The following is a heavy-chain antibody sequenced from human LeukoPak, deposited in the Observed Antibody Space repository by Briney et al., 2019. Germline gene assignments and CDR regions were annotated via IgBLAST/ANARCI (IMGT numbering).Heavy chain of an antibody. CDR3: AREQIGVVVTPDAFDI. CDR2: ISAYNGNT. J-gene: IGHJ3*02. Sequence: ASVKVSCKASGYTFTSYGISWVRQAPGQGLEWMGWISAYNGNTNYAQKLQGRVTMTTDTSTSTAYMELRSLRSDDTAVYYCAREQIGVVVTPDAFDIWGQGTMVTVSS. D-gene: IGHD3-22*01. V-gene: IGHV1-18*01. CDR1: GYTFTSYG.